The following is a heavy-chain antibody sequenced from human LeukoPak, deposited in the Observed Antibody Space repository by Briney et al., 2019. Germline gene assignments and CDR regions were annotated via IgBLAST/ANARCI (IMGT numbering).Heavy chain of an antibody. V-gene: IGHV3-74*01. CDR1: GFTFSSYW. D-gene: IGHD3-22*01. J-gene: IGHJ4*02. CDR2: INNDGSST. Sequence: GGSLRLSCATSGFTFSSYWMSWVRQAPGKGLGWVSLINNDGSSTNYADSVKGRFTISRDNAKNTLYLQMNSLRAEDTAVFYCARVRSGYYYDYWGQGTLVTVSS. CDR3: ARVRSGYYYDY.